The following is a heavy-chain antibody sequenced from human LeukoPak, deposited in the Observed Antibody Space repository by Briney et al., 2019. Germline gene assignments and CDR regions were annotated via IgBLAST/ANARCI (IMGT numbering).Heavy chain of an antibody. V-gene: IGHV1-18*01. CDR1: GYTFTSYG. J-gene: IGHJ4*02. CDR3: ARVEPLPYYYGSGSYFGHFDY. CDR2: ISAYNGNT. Sequence: GASVKVSCKASGYTFTSYGISWVRQAPGQGLEWMGWISAYNGNTNYAQKLQGRVTMTTDTSTSTAYMELRSLRSDDTAVYYCARVEPLPYYYGSGSYFGHFDYWGQGTLVTVSS. D-gene: IGHD3-10*01.